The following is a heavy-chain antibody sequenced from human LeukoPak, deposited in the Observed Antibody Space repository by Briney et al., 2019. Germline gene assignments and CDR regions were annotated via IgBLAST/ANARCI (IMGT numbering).Heavy chain of an antibody. Sequence: SSETLSLTCTVSGGSISNIPYYWGWIRQPPGKGLEWIGNIDRSGSTSYNPSFKSRVTISLDTSKNHFSLRLNSVTAADTAVYYCAGGGGQYTPWGQGTLVTVSS. CDR2: IDRSGST. V-gene: IGHV4-39*07. CDR3: AGGGGQYTP. CDR1: GGSISNIPYY. J-gene: IGHJ5*02. D-gene: IGHD3-3*01.